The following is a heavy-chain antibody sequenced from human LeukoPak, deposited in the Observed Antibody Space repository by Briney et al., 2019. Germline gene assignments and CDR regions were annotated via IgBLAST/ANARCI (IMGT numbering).Heavy chain of an antibody. CDR3: ARIVVVAATHDY. D-gene: IGHD2-15*01. V-gene: IGHV4-39*01. CDR1: GGSISSSSYY. CDR2: IYYSGST. Sequence: PSGTMSLTCAVSGGSISSSSYYWGWIRQPPGKGLEWIGRIYYSGSTYYNPSLKSPVTISVDTSKNQFALKLSSVTAPDTAVYYCARIVVVAATHDYWGQGTLVTVSS. J-gene: IGHJ4*02.